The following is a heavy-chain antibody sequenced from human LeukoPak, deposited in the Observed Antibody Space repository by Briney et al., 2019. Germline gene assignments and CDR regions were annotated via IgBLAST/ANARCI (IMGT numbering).Heavy chain of an antibody. V-gene: IGHV3-23*01. J-gene: IGHJ4*02. D-gene: IGHD2-2*01. CDR1: GFTFSSYA. CDR3: AKVETSGGANCYALDY. Sequence: GGCLRLSCAASGFTFSSYAMTWVRQAPDKGLEWGSAISGSDGSTYYADSVKGRFTISRDDSQNTLYLQMNSLSAEDTAVYYCAKVETSGGANCYALDYWGQGTLVTVSS. CDR2: ISGSDGST.